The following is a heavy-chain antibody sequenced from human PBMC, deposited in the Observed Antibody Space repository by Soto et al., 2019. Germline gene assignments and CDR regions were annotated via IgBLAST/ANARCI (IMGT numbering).Heavy chain of an antibody. V-gene: IGHV1-69*02. J-gene: IGHJ4*01. D-gene: IGHD3-10*01. CDR1: GGTFSNHL. Sequence: QVQLVQSGAEVKKPGSSVNVSCKASGGTFSNHLISWVRQAPGQGLEWMGTIIPLFGILNYAQKLQGRVTIFADKSTSTAYMELSSLRSDDTAVYYCASGSLYGSGSYPVDYWGQGTLVTVSS. CDR2: IIPLFGIL. CDR3: ASGSLYGSGSYPVDY.